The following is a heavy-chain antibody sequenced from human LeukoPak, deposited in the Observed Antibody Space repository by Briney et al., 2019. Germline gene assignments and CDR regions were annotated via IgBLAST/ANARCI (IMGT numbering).Heavy chain of an antibody. D-gene: IGHD2-15*01. J-gene: IGHJ4*02. Sequence: GGSLTPSCPPPGSTSSINAMHWVRQPPAKGRGWGAAIWYDGSIQYYADSVKGRFTISRDNSKNKLYLQMDSLRAEDTAVYYCARAGYCSGGSCYGSDYWGQGTLVSVSS. V-gene: IGHV3-33*08. CDR1: GSTSSINA. CDR3: ARAGYCSGGSCYGSDY. CDR2: IWYDGSIQ.